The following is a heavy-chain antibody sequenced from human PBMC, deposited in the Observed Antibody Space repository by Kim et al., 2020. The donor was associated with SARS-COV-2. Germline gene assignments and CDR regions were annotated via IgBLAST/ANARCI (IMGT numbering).Heavy chain of an antibody. CDR1: GGSISSSSYY. CDR2: IYYSGST. V-gene: IGHV4-39*01. J-gene: IGHJ6*02. CDR3: ARIYSSFPRSYGMDV. D-gene: IGHD6-19*01. Sequence: SETLSLTCTVSGGSISSSSYYWGWIRQPPGKGLEWIGSIYYSGSTYYNPSLKSRVTISVDTSKNQFSLKLSSVTAADTAVYYCARIYSSFPRSYGMDVWGQGTTITVSS.